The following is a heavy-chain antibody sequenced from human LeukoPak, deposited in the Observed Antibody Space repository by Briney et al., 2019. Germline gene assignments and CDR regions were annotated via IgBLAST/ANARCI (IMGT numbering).Heavy chain of an antibody. Sequence: SETLSLTCTVSGGSISSGSYYWSWIRQPAGKGLEWIGRIYTSGSTNYNPSLKSRVTIPVDTSKNQFSLKLSSVTAADTAVYYCARDQYYYGSGSYFKYYYYMDVWGKGTTVTVSS. J-gene: IGHJ6*03. D-gene: IGHD3-10*01. V-gene: IGHV4-61*02. CDR2: IYTSGST. CDR3: ARDQYYYGSGSYFKYYYYMDV. CDR1: GGSISSGSYY.